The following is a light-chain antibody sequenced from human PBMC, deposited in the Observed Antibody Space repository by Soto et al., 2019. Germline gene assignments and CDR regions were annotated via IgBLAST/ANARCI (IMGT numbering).Light chain of an antibody. Sequence: IQLTQSPSSLSASVGDRVTITCRASQGISSYLAWYQQKPGKAPNLLIYAASTLQSGVPSRFSGSGSGTDFTLTISSLQPEDFATYYCQQLNSYLFTFGGGTKVDIK. J-gene: IGKJ4*01. CDR1: QGISSY. CDR2: AAS. CDR3: QQLNSYLFT. V-gene: IGKV1-9*01.